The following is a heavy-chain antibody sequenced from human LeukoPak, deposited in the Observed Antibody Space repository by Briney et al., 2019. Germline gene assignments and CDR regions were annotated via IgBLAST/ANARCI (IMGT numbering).Heavy chain of an antibody. D-gene: IGHD6-25*01. Sequence: GGSLRLLCGASGLNYNSYAMRWPGQAPGEGRVGFSAIRVSGGRTYYEESVMGRVSIYRDNSKVPLYLQINGLRAEHTALYYCAKDPGVIAANAFDIWGQGTMVTGSS. CDR1: GLNYNSYA. CDR3: AKDPGVIAANAFDI. V-gene: IGHV3-23*01. CDR2: IRVSGGRT. J-gene: IGHJ3*02.